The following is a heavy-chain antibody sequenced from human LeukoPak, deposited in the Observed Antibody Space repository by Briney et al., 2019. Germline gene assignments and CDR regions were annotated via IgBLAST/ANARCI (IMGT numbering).Heavy chain of an antibody. Sequence: SETLSLTCTVSGVSINSHYLNWIRQPPGKGLEWIGFIYGSGSTNYNPSLKSRVTMSVDTSKSQFSLKLSSVTAADTAVYYCVVSPNQDFFDYSGQGTLVTVSS. V-gene: IGHV4-4*09. CDR1: GVSINSHY. CDR2: IYGSGST. CDR3: VVSPNQDFFDY. J-gene: IGHJ4*02.